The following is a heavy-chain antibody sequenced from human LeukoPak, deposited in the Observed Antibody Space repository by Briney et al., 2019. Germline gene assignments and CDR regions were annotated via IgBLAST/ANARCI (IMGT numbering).Heavy chain of an antibody. Sequence: ASVKVSCKASGYTFTTYGITWVRQAPGQGLEWMGWISAKNGNTNYAQKFQGIVTMTTDTSTSTAYMELRGLRSDDAAVYYCAKLGVSGYFDYWGQGSLVTVSS. V-gene: IGHV1-18*04. CDR3: AKLGVSGYFDY. CDR2: ISAKNGNT. D-gene: IGHD1-26*01. J-gene: IGHJ4*02. CDR1: GYTFTTYG.